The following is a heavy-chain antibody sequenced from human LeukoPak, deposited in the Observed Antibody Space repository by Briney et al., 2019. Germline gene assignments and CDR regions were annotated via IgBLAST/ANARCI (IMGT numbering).Heavy chain of an antibody. CDR1: GYTFTGYY. V-gene: IGHV1-2*02. D-gene: IGHD6-13*01. CDR3: ARDRGIPGPGNAFYI. Sequence: ASVKVSCKTSGYTFTGYYMHWVRPAPGQGLEWMGLTNPKSGGTIYAQKFQGRVTMTRNTSISTVYMELARLTSDTTALYYCARDRGIPGPGNAFYIWGQGTMVTVSS. J-gene: IGHJ3*02. CDR2: TNPKSGGT.